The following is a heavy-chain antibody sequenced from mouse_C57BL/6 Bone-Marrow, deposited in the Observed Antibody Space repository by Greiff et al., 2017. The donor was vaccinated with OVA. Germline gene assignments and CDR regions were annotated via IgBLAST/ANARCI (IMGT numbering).Heavy chain of an antibody. J-gene: IGHJ1*03. V-gene: IGHV1-76*01. CDR3: ARPYGSSFHWYFDV. CDR1: GYTFTDYY. D-gene: IGHD1-1*01. CDR2: IYPGSGNT. Sequence: VQLQQSGAELVRPGASVKLSCKASGYTFTDYYINWVKQRPGQGLEWIARIYPGSGNTYYNEKFKGKATLTAEKSSSTAYMQLSSLTSEDSAVYFCARPYGSSFHWYFDVWGTGTTVTVSS.